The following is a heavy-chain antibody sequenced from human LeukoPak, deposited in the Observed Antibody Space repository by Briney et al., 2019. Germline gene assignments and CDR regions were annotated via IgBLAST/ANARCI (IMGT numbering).Heavy chain of an antibody. Sequence: GGSLRLSCAASGFTFSSYSMNWVRQAPGKGLEWVSSISSSSYIYYADSVKGRFTISRDNAKNSLYLRMNSLRAEDTAVYYCARDDIGYCSSTRCRTEITDYWGQGTLVTVSS. CDR1: GFTFSSYS. J-gene: IGHJ4*02. V-gene: IGHV3-21*01. CDR3: ARDDIGYCSSTRCRTEITDY. D-gene: IGHD2-2*01. CDR2: ISSSSYI.